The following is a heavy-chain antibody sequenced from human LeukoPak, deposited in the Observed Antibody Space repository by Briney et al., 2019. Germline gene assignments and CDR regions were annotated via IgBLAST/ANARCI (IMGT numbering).Heavy chain of an antibody. CDR1: GFIFSDYW. Sequence: GGSLRLSCGGSGFIFSDYWTSWFRQAPVKGLECVASIKDDGTAQYYVDSMKGRFTISRDNAKKSMYLQMASVRGEDTAVYYCARHITREQNFYYSGHGTPVTASS. J-gene: IGHJ4*01. V-gene: IGHV3-7*01. CDR3: ARHITREQNFYY. CDR2: IKDDGTAQ.